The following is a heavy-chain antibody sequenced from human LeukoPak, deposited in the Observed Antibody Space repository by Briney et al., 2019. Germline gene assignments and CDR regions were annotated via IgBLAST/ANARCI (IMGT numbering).Heavy chain of an antibody. J-gene: IGHJ4*02. CDR3: ASGFRTPYSYDSSGRFDY. CDR2: ISPNNGGT. D-gene: IGHD3-22*01. Sequence: ASVKVSCKASGFTFTDYYMHWVRQAPGQGLEWMGYISPNNGGTYSTQKFRGRVTMTRDTSSSTAYMALSRLTSDDAAVYYCASGFRTPYSYDSSGRFDYWGQGTLVTVSS. V-gene: IGHV1-2*02. CDR1: GFTFTDYY.